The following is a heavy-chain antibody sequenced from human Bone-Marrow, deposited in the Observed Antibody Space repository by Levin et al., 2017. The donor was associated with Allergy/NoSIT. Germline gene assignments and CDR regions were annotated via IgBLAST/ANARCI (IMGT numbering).Heavy chain of an antibody. D-gene: IGHD3-16*02. Sequence: SQTLSLTCSVSGDAISRSTYYWGWVRQPPGKGLEWIGSIYYSGTTYYNPSLKSRVSISVDTSKNQFSLKLRSVTAADTALYYCARVNDYIWGSYRYPGENGFDPWGQGSLVTVSS. CDR3: ARVNDYIWGSYRYPGENGFDP. CDR1: GDAISRSTYY. CDR2: IYYSGTT. V-gene: IGHV4-39*01. J-gene: IGHJ5*02.